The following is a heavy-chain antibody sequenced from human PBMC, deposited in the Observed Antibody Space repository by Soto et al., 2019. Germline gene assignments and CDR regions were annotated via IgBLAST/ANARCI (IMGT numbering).Heavy chain of an antibody. CDR3: ARAAYGSGSYYAPYYYYAMDV. D-gene: IGHD3-10*01. CDR2: ILYTGNT. V-gene: IGHV4-59*02. Sequence: LSLTCTVSGASVSSYYWSWIRQPPGKGLEWLGYILYTGNTNYNPSLKSRVTMSVDTSKNQVSLKLSAVTAADTAVYFCARAAYGSGSYYAPYYYYAMDVWGQGTTVTVSS. CDR1: GASVSSYY. J-gene: IGHJ6*02.